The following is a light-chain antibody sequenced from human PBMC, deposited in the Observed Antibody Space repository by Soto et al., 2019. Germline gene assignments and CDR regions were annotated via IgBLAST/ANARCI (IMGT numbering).Light chain of an antibody. Sequence: QSVLTQPRSVSGSPGQSVTISCTGTSSDVGGYNYVSWYQQHPGKAPKLMIYDVSKRPSGVPDRFSGSKSGNTASLTISGLHAEDEADYYCCSYAGSSSDVFGAGTKLTVL. CDR3: CSYAGSSSDV. CDR1: SSDVGGYNY. CDR2: DVS. J-gene: IGLJ1*01. V-gene: IGLV2-11*01.